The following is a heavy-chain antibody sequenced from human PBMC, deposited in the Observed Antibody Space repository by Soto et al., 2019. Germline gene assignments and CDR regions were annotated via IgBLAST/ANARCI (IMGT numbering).Heavy chain of an antibody. CDR1: GLTFSSYW. D-gene: IGHD2-15*01. Sequence: PGGSLRLSCAASGLTFSSYWMSWVRQAPGKGLEWVANIKQDGSEKYYVDSVKGRFTISRDNAKNSLYLQMNSLRAEDTAVYYCASEGGSGQYYGMDVWGQGTTVTVSS. CDR3: ASEGGSGQYYGMDV. V-gene: IGHV3-7*03. J-gene: IGHJ6*02. CDR2: IKQDGSEK.